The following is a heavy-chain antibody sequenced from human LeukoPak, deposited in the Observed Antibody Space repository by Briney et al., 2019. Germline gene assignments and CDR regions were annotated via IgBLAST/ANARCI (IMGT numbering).Heavy chain of an antibody. Sequence: SQTLSLTCTVSGGSISSADYYWSWIRQPPGKGLEWIGYIFYSGSTYNNPSLKSRVTISVDTSKNQFSLKLSSVTAADTAVYYCARVGPNDSGSLYYFDHWGQGTLVTVSS. CDR2: IFYSGST. J-gene: IGHJ4*02. D-gene: IGHD3-10*01. CDR3: ARVGPNDSGSLYYFDH. CDR1: GGSISSADYY. V-gene: IGHV4-30-4*01.